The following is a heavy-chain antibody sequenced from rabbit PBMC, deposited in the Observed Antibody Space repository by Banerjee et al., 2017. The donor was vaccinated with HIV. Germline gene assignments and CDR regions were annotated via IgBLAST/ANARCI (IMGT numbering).Heavy chain of an antibody. V-gene: IGHV1S45*01. Sequence: QEQLEESGGGLVQPEGSLTLTCKASGFDLNRNSMCWVRQALGKGLELIACINTSSGNTVYATWAKGRFTISKTSWTTVTLQMTSLTAADTATYFCARDLAGVIGWNFNLWGQGTLVTVS. J-gene: IGHJ4*01. CDR2: INTSSGNT. CDR1: GFDLNRNS. D-gene: IGHD4-1*01. CDR3: ARDLAGVIGWNFNL.